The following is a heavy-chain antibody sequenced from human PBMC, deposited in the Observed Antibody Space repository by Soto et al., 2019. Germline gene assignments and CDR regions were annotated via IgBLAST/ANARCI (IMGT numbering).Heavy chain of an antibody. Sequence: EVRLVESGGGLVQPGGSLRLSCVASGFTFTNFWMSWVRQAPGKGLEWVANIKADGSEKRYVDSVKGRFTISRDNAKNLVYLQMYSRRVEDTGLYYCGRDEVRNGVGVWGQGTTVTVSS. J-gene: IGHJ6*02. CDR2: IKADGSEK. CDR3: GRDEVRNGVGV. CDR1: GFTFTNFW. V-gene: IGHV3-7*01.